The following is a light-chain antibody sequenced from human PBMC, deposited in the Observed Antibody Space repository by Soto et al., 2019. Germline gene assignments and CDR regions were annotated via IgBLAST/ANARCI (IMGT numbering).Light chain of an antibody. Sequence: QSALTHPPSVSGSPGHSVTISCTGTSSDVGKYDRVSWYQQPPGTAPKRIIYEVTNRPSGLPARLSGYKSGNTASLTISARQPEDESDYYCSSYTGTSRYVFGAGIKYTVL. J-gene: IGLJ1*01. CDR2: EVT. V-gene: IGLV2-18*02. CDR3: SSYTGTSRYV. CDR1: SSDVGKYDR.